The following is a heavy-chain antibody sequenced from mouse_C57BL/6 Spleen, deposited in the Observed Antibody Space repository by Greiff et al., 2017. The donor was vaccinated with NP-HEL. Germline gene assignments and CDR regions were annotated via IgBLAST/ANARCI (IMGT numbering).Heavy chain of an antibody. J-gene: IGHJ3*01. CDR2: IDPENGDT. CDR1: GFNIKDDY. V-gene: IGHV14-4*01. D-gene: IGHD2-2*01. CDR3: TRKGSYGYDGAWFAY. Sequence: VQLQQSGAELVRPGASVKLSCTASGFNIKDDYMHWVKQRPEQGLEWIGWIDPENGDTEYASKFQGKAPITADTSSNTAYLQLSSLTSEDTAVYYCTRKGSYGYDGAWFAYWGQGTLVTVSA.